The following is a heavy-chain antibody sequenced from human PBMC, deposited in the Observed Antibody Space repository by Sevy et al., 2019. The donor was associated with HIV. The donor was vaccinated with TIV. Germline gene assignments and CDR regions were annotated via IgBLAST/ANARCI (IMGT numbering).Heavy chain of an antibody. J-gene: IGHJ4*02. D-gene: IGHD2-2*02. Sequence: GGSLRLSCVASGFSLNSYWMSWVRQAPGKGLEWVDNINQDGSVKYYVDSVKGRFTISKDNARNLVYLQMGSLRAEDTALYYCVRAIQADGSFWGQGTLVTVSS. V-gene: IGHV3-7*01. CDR1: GFSLNSYW. CDR2: INQDGSVK. CDR3: VRAIQADGSF.